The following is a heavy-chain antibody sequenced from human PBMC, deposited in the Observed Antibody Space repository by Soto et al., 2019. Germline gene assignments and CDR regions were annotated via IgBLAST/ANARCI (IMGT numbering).Heavy chain of an antibody. V-gene: IGHV3-66*01. Sequence: EVQLVESGGGLVQPGGSLRLSCAASGFTVSSNYMSWVRQAPGKGLEWVSVIYSGGTTYYADSVKGRFTISGDNSKNTLYLQMSSLRAEDTALYYCDSAVAGTFHWGQGTLVTVSS. CDR1: GFTVSSNY. CDR3: DSAVAGTFH. CDR2: IYSGGTT. D-gene: IGHD6-19*01. J-gene: IGHJ4*02.